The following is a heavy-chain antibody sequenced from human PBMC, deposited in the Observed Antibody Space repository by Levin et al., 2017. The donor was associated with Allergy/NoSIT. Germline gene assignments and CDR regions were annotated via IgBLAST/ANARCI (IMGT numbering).Heavy chain of an antibody. CDR2: ISSSSSYI. CDR3: ARDSNPLLRYFDWSYSYIDY. D-gene: IGHD3-9*01. J-gene: IGHJ4*02. Sequence: GGSLRLSCAASGFTFSSYSMNWVRQAPGKGLEWVSSISSSSSYIYYADSVKGRFTISRDNAKNSLYLQMNSLRAEDTAVYYCARDSNPLLRYFDWSYSYIDYWGQGTLVTVSS. V-gene: IGHV3-21*01. CDR1: GFTFSSYS.